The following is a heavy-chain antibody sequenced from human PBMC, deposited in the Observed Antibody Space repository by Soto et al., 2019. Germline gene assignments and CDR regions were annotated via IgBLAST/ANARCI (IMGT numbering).Heavy chain of an antibody. CDR3: ARDFFDSSDYTTNWFDP. CDR1: GGSINSNRYY. J-gene: IGHJ5*02. D-gene: IGHD3-22*01. Sequence: PSETLSLTCTVSGGSINSNRYYWAWIRQPPGEGLEWIGSIFYTGNAYYNPSLKSRVTISVDTSKNQFSLKLASVTAAGAALYYCARDFFDSSDYTTNWFDPWGQGTLVTVSS. V-gene: IGHV4-39*01. CDR2: IFYTGNA.